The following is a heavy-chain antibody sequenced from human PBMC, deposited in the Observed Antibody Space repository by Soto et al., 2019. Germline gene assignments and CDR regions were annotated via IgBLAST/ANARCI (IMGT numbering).Heavy chain of an antibody. CDR3: ARVGCSGYDGYYFDY. D-gene: IGHD5-12*01. V-gene: IGHV3-7*01. CDR1: GFTFSSYW. CDR2: IKQDGSEK. Sequence: GGSLRLSCAASGFTFSSYWMSWVRQAPGKGLEWVANIKQDGSEKYYVDSVKGRFTISRDNDKNSLYLQMNSLRAEDTAVYYCARVGCSGYDGYYFDYWGQGTLVTVSS. J-gene: IGHJ4*02.